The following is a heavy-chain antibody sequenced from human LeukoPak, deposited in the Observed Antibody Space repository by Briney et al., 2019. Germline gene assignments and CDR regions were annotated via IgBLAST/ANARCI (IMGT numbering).Heavy chain of an antibody. V-gene: IGHV4-31*03. CDR2: IYYSGST. CDR1: GGSISSGGYY. Sequence: SETQSLTCTVSGGSISSGGYYWSWIRQHPGTGLEWIGYIYYSGSTYYNPSLKSRVTISVDTSKNQFSLKLSSVTAADTAVYYCAREGVAMVDYWGQGTLVTVSS. D-gene: IGHD3-3*01. CDR3: AREGVAMVDY. J-gene: IGHJ4*02.